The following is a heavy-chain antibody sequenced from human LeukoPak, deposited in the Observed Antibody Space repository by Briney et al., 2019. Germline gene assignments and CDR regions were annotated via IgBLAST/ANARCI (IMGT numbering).Heavy chain of an antibody. CDR3: AKGRVRGVIMYFDY. CDR2: IRSDSSYI. Sequence: GGSLRLSCAASGFTFSNYGMHWVRQTPDEGLEWVAFIRSDSSYIYYLESVKGRFTVSRDNSKNTLFLQMHSPRPEDTAVYYCAKGRVRGVIMYFDYWGQGTLVTVSS. CDR1: GFTFSNYG. J-gene: IGHJ4*02. V-gene: IGHV3-30*02. D-gene: IGHD3-10*01.